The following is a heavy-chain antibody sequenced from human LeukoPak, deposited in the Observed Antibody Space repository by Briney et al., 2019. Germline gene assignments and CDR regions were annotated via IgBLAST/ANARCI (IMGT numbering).Heavy chain of an antibody. V-gene: IGHV1-18*01. CDR3: VRDTGSAGVSADFDL. J-gene: IGHJ4*02. D-gene: IGHD1-14*01. CDR2: ISADNSET. Sequence: ASVKVSCKASGYTFTNYGISWVRQAPGQGLEWMGWISADNSETHSAWKFPGRVTMTTDTSTTTAYLELRSLRPDDTAVYFCVRDTGSAGVSADFDLWGQGTLVTVSS. CDR1: GYTFTNYG.